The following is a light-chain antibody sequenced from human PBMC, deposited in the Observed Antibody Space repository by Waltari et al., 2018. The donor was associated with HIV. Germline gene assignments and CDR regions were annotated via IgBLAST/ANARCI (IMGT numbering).Light chain of an antibody. V-gene: IGKV1-6*01. Sequence: AIQMTQSPSSLSASVCDSVTITCRASQGIRNDLGWYQQKPGKAPKLLIYDVFNLQSGVPSRFSGSGSGTDFTLTISSLQPEDFATYYCLQDYAYPRTFGQGTKVEIK. CDR2: DVF. CDR3: LQDYAYPRT. J-gene: IGKJ1*01. CDR1: QGIRND.